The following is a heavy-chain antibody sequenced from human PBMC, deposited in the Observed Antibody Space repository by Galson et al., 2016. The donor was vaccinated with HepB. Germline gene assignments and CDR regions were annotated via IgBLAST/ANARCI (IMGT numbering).Heavy chain of an antibody. V-gene: IGHV4-59*08. J-gene: IGHJ4*02. CDR2: IYYTGST. Sequence: TCNVSGGSISTYYWSWIRQPPGKGLEWIGCIYYTGSTDYNPSLESRVTISVDTSRNQFSLKLSSVTAADTAMYYCARAYYDLWSGSQRDFFDLWGQGTLVTVSS. CDR3: ARAYYDLWSGSQRDFFDL. D-gene: IGHD3-3*01. CDR1: GGSISTYY.